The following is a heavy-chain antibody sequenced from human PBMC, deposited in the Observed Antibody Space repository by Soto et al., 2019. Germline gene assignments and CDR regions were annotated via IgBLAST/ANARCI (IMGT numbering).Heavy chain of an antibody. CDR3: ARPAGGYSSGWYGYYGMDV. CDR2: ISYDGSNK. J-gene: IGHJ6*02. CDR1: GFTFSSYA. Sequence: QVQLVESGGGVVQPGRSLRLSCAASGFTFSSYAMHWVRQAPGKGLEWVAVISYDGSNKYYADSVKGRFTISRDNSKNTLDLQRNSLRAEDTAVYYCARPAGGYSSGWYGYYGMDVWGQGTTVTVSS. V-gene: IGHV3-30-3*01. D-gene: IGHD6-19*01.